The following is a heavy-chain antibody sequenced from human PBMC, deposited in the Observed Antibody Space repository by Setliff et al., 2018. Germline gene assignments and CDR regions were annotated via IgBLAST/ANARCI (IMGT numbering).Heavy chain of an antibody. J-gene: IGHJ4*02. CDR1: GFTFTDYL. CDR2: INLNTGNI. CDR3: ARDTLALGDITLFDY. D-gene: IGHD3-16*01. Sequence: ASVKVSCKASGFTFTDYLMNWMRQAPEQGLEWMGRINLNTGNIFYAQEFQGRVTLTRDTSISTAYMELTGLKYDDTAIYYCARDTLALGDITLFDYWGQGTQVTVSS. V-gene: IGHV1-2*02.